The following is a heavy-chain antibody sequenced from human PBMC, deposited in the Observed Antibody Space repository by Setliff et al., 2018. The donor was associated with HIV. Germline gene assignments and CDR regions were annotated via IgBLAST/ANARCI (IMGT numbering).Heavy chain of an antibody. J-gene: IGHJ6*03. CDR1: GYTFTSYF. V-gene: IGHV1-46*01. CDR3: ACTYYYGSGSPGSYYYYMDV. CDR2: INPSGGST. Sequence: GASVKVSCKAFGYTFTSYFLHWVRQAPGQGLEWLGIINPSGGSTSYAQKFQGRVTMTRDTSTSTVYMELSSLRSEDTAVYYCACTYYYGSGSPGSYYYYMDVWGKGTTVTVSS. D-gene: IGHD3-10*01.